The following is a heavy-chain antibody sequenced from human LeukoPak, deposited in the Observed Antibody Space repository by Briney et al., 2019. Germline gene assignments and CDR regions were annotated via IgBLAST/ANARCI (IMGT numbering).Heavy chain of an antibody. Sequence: GGSLRLSCAASGFTVISNYMSWVRQAPGKGLEWVSVTYNDGSTYYADSVQGRFTISRDNSKNTVFLQMKSLRAEDTAVYYCARDPRGYSGYQPSLWGQGTLVTVSS. CDR3: ARDPRGYSGYQPSL. J-gene: IGHJ1*01. CDR1: GFTVISNY. D-gene: IGHD5-12*01. CDR2: TYNDGST. V-gene: IGHV3-66*01.